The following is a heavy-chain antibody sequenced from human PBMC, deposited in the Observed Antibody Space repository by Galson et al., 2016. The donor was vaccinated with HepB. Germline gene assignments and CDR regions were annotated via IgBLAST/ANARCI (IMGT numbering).Heavy chain of an antibody. Sequence: SLRLSCAASGFTFSNYGMHWVRQAPGKGLERVAVIWYDGSNKYNSDSVKGRFTISRDNSKNTLYLQMNSLRAEDTAVYFCVRDHSVVLTTAYNWFDPWGQGTLVTVSS. V-gene: IGHV3-33*01. CDR1: GFTFSNYG. CDR3: VRDHSVVLTTAYNWFDP. D-gene: IGHD4-23*01. CDR2: IWYDGSNK. J-gene: IGHJ5*02.